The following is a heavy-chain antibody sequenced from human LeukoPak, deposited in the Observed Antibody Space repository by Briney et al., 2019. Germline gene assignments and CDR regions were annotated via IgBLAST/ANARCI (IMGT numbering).Heavy chain of an antibody. CDR3: ARVRYYDSSGFAFDI. V-gene: IGHV4-59*01. J-gene: IGHJ3*02. CDR2: IYYSGST. CDR1: GGSISSYY. Sequence: PSETLPLTCTVSGGSISSYYWSWIRQPPGKGLEWIGYIYYSGSTNYNPSLKSRVTISVDTSKNQFSLKLSSVTAADTAVYYCARVRYYDSSGFAFDIWGQGTMVTVSS. D-gene: IGHD3-22*01.